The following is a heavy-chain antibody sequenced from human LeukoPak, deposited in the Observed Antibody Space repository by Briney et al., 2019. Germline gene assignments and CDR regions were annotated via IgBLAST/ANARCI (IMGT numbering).Heavy chain of an antibody. V-gene: IGHV3-49*04. Sequence: PGGSLRLSCTASGFTFCDYGMSWVRQAPGQGLEWVGFIRSKAYGGTTEYAASVKVRFIISRDDFKSIAYLQMNSLKTEDTAVYYCTRSSSGWYSDYWGQGSLVTVSS. D-gene: IGHD6-19*01. J-gene: IGHJ4*02. CDR2: IRSKAYGGTT. CDR1: GFTFCDYG. CDR3: TRSSSGWYSDY.